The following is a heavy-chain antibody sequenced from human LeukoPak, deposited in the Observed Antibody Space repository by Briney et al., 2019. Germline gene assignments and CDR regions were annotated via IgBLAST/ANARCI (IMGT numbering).Heavy chain of an antibody. CDR3: ARAPQVSY. V-gene: IGHV3-53*01. CDR1: GFIVSSNY. J-gene: IGHJ4*02. CDR2: IYSDGST. Sequence: GGSLRLSCAASGFIVSSNYMTWVRQAPGKGLEWVSVIYSDGSTFYADSVKGRFTISRDTSKNTLYLQMNNLRADDTAVYYCARAPQVSYWGPGALVTVSS.